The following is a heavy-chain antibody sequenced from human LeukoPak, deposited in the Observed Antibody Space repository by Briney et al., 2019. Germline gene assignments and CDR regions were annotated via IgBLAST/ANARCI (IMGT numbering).Heavy chain of an antibody. CDR2: ISYDGSNK. J-gene: IGHJ4*02. CDR1: GFTFSSYG. V-gene: IGHV3-30*18. Sequence: SGGSLRLSCAASGFTFSSYGMHWVRQAPGKGLEWVAVISYDGSNKYYADSVKGRFTISRDNSKNTLYLQMNSLRAEDTAVYYCAKEGPYYDYVPDYWGQGTLVTVSS. CDR3: AKEGPYYDYVPDY. D-gene: IGHD3-16*01.